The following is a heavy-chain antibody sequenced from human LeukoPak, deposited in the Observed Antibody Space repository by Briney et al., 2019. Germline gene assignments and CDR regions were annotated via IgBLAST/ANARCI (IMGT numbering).Heavy chain of an antibody. V-gene: IGHV3-11*06. CDR3: ARAQVVPGATYYYYYGMDV. CDR2: ISTSSTYT. CDR1: GFTFSDYY. J-gene: IGHJ6*04. Sequence: GGSLRLSCAASGFTFSDYYMNWIRLAPGKGLEWVSSISTSSTYTNYADSVRGRFTISRDNANNSLYLQMNSLRAEDTAVYYCARAQVVPGATYYYYYGMDVWGKGTTVTVSS. D-gene: IGHD2-2*01.